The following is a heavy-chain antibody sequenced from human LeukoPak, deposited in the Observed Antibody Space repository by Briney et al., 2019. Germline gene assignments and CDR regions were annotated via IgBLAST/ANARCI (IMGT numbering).Heavy chain of an antibody. CDR1: GFTFSSYW. D-gene: IGHD4-17*01. J-gene: IGHJ4*02. CDR2: INTDGSST. V-gene: IGHV3-74*01. Sequence: PGGSLRLSCAASGFTFSSYWMHWVRQAPGKGLVWVSHINTDGSSTNYADSVKGRFTISRDNAKNTLYLQMNSLRAEDTAVYYCARLTTVTTTESYWGQGTLVTVSS. CDR3: ARLTTVTTTESY.